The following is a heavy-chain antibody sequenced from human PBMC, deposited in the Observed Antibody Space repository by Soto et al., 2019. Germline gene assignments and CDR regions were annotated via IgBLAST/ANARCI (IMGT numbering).Heavy chain of an antibody. Sequence: EVQLVESGGGLVKPGGSLRLSCAASGFTFSNAWMNWVRQAPGKGLEWVGRIKSKTDGGTTDYAAPVKGRFTISRDDSKNTLYLQMNSLKTEDTAVYYCTTRISAWGWELLDYYYYGMDVWGQGTTVTVSS. J-gene: IGHJ6*02. CDR1: GFTFSNAW. CDR3: TTRISAWGWELLDYYYYGMDV. CDR2: IKSKTDGGTT. D-gene: IGHD1-26*01. V-gene: IGHV3-15*07.